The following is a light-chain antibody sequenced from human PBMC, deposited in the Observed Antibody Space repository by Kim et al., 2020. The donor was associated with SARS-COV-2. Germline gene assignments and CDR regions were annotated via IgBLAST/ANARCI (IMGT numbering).Light chain of an antibody. V-gene: IGLV3-21*04. Sequence: APGKTARITCGGNNIGSKSVHWYQHKPGQAPVLVIYYDSDRPSGIPERFSGSNSGNTATLTISRVEAGDEADYYCQVWDSSSDHWVFGGGTKLTVL. CDR1: NIGSKS. J-gene: IGLJ3*02. CDR3: QVWDSSSDHWV. CDR2: YDS.